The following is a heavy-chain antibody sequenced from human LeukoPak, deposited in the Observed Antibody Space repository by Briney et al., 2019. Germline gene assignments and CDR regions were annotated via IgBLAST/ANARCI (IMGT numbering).Heavy chain of an antibody. CDR2: INHSGST. V-gene: IGHV4-34*01. J-gene: IGHJ4*02. Sequence: SETLSLTCAVYGGSFSGYYWSWIRQPPGKGLEWIGEINHSGSTNYNPSLKSRVTISVDTSKNQFSLKLSSVTAADTAVYYCARGFGDYGANGGEEYDYWGQGTLVTVSS. D-gene: IGHD4-17*01. CDR1: GGSFSGYY. CDR3: ARGFGDYGANGGEEYDY.